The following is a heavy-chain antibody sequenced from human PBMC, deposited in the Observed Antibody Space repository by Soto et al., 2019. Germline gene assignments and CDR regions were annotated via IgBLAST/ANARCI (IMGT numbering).Heavy chain of an antibody. CDR1: GGSFSGYY. CDR2: INHSGST. Sequence: QVQLQQWGAGLLKPSETLSLTCAVYGGSFSGYYWSWIRQPPGKGLEWIGEINHSGSTNYNPSLKSRVTISVDTSKNQFSLKLSSVTAADTAVYYCARGRRSRRGGGFDPWGQGTLVTVSS. CDR3: ARGRRSRRGGGFDP. V-gene: IGHV4-34*01. D-gene: IGHD3-10*01. J-gene: IGHJ5*02.